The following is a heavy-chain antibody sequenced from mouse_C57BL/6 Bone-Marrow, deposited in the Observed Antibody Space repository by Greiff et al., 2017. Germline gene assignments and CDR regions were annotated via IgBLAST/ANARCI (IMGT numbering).Heavy chain of an antibody. CDR2: IDPEDGET. CDR3: ARAYYDGSSYYAMDY. V-gene: IGHV14-2*01. D-gene: IGHD1-1*01. Sequence: EVKLMESGAELVKPGASVKLSCTASGFNIKDYYMHWVKQRTEQGLEWIGRIDPEDGETKYAPIFQGKATITADTSSNTAYLRLSSLTSEDTAGYYCARAYYDGSSYYAMDYWGQGTSVTVSS. J-gene: IGHJ4*01. CDR1: GFNIKDYY.